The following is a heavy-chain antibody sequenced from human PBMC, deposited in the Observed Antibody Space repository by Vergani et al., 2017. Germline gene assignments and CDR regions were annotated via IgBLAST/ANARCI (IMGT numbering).Heavy chain of an antibody. CDR1: GESFSSFY. Sequence: QVQLQQWGAGVVKPSGTLSLTCAVFGESFSSFYWSWIRQPPGKGLGGIGEINNDGHTNYNPSLESRVTVSRDKAKNQFSLNLMSVTAADTAMYYCAVRPRVNLVGGEIVTKRTFDYWSQGSLVTVSS. D-gene: IGHD3-10*01. CDR3: AVRPRVNLVGGEIVTKRTFDY. J-gene: IGHJ4*02. CDR2: INNDGHT. V-gene: IGHV4-34*02.